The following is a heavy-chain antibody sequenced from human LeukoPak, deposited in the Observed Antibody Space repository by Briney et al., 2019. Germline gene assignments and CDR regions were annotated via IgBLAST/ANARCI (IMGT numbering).Heavy chain of an antibody. J-gene: IGHJ4*02. Sequence: GRSLRLSCAASGFTFSSYAMSWVRQAAGKGLEWVSSISGSGGRTYYADSVKGRFTISRDNSKNTLHLQMNSLRAEDTAIYYCAKIGANVGFWGQGNLVTVSS. D-gene: IGHD4/OR15-4a*01. CDR1: GFTFSSYA. V-gene: IGHV3-23*01. CDR3: AKIGANVGF. CDR2: ISGSGGRT.